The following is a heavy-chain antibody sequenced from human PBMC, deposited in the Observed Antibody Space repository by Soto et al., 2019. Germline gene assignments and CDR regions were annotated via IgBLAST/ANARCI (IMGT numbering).Heavy chain of an antibody. CDR1: GGSISSYY. Sequence: SETLSLTCTVSGGSISSYYWSWIRQPPGKGLEWIGYIYYSGSTNYNPSLKSRVTISVDTSKNQFSLRLTSVTAADTAVYYCARYKVGGSGSYYNAWFDPWGQGTLVTVSS. CDR2: IYYSGST. J-gene: IGHJ5*02. D-gene: IGHD3-10*01. V-gene: IGHV4-59*08. CDR3: ARYKVGGSGSYYNAWFDP.